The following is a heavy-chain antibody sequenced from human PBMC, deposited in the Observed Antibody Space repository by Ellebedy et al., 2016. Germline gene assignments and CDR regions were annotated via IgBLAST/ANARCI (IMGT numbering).Heavy chain of an antibody. CDR2: ISYDGSNK. V-gene: IGHV3-30-3*01. J-gene: IGHJ4*02. CDR1: GFTFSSYA. Sequence: GESLKISXAASGFTFSSYAMHWVRQAPGKGLEWVAVISYDGSNKYYADSVKGRFTISRDNSKNTLYLQMNSLRAEDTAVYYCARDLIRAIWGQGTLVTVSS. CDR3: ARDLIRAI. D-gene: IGHD2-8*01.